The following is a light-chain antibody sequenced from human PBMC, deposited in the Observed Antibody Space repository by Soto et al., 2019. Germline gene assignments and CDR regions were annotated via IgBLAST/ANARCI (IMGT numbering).Light chain of an antibody. J-gene: IGLJ2*01. CDR3: SSYTTSSTVL. CDR1: SSDIAAYNY. Sequence: QSALAQPASVSGSPGQSITISCTGTSSDIAAYNYVSWYQQPPGKAPKLIIFSVSNRPSGVSNRFSGSKSGNTASLTSSGLLAEDEADYYCSSYTTSSTVLFGGGTKVTVL. V-gene: IGLV2-14*03. CDR2: SVS.